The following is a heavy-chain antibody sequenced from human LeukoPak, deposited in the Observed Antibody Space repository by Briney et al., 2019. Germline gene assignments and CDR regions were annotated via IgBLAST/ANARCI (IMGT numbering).Heavy chain of an antibody. J-gene: IGHJ6*02. D-gene: IGHD3-22*01. CDR2: ISSGSGYI. CDR1: GFTFSTYS. V-gene: IGHV3-21*01. CDR3: ARDRNNYDTTGSLGYGLDV. Sequence: GGSLRVSCAASGFTFSTYSMNWVRQAPGKGLEWVSSISSGSGYIDYEDSVKGRFTISRDNPRNSLHLQMNSLRADDTAVYYCARDRNNYDTTGSLGYGLDVWGQGTTVTVSS.